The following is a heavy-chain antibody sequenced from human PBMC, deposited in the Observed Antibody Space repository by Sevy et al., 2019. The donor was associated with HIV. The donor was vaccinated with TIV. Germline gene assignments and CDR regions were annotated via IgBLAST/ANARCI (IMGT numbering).Heavy chain of an antibody. V-gene: IGHV3-64D*09. Sequence: GGSLRLSCSASGFTFSGSDLHWVRQAPGKGLEYVSAISSSGSSAYYAESVRGRFNISRDNSKNTLYLQMRSLRAEDTAVYYCVKDSIFYDSSSGYRPFYYCGMDVWGQGTSVTVSS. J-gene: IGHJ6*02. CDR3: VKDSIFYDSSSGYRPFYYCGMDV. CDR2: ISSSGSSA. CDR1: GFTFSGSD. D-gene: IGHD3-3*01.